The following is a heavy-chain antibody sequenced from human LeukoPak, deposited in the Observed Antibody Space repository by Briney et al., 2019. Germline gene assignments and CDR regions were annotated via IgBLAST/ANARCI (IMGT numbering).Heavy chain of an antibody. CDR2: MNPNSGNT. Sequence: ASVKVSCKASGYTFISYDINWVRQAAGQGLEWMGWMNPNSGNTGYAQKFQGRVTMTRNTSISTAYMELSGLRSDDTAVYYCARDGERANFYGLGSSPNWFDPWGQGTLVTVSS. CDR1: GYTFISYD. CDR3: ARDGERANFYGLGSSPNWFDP. V-gene: IGHV1-8*02. J-gene: IGHJ5*02. D-gene: IGHD3-10*01.